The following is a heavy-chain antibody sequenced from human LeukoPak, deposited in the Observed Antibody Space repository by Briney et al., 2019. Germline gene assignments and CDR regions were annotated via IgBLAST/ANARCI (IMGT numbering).Heavy chain of an antibody. CDR2: INAGNGNT. CDR1: GYTFTSYA. J-gene: IGHJ4*02. Sequence: GASVKVCCKASGYTFTSYAMHWRRQAPGQRLEWMGWINAGNGNTKYSQELQSRVTITRDTSASTAYMELSSLRSEDMAVYYCARGTGYPIYFDYWGKGNLVTVSS. CDR3: ARGTGYPIYFDY. V-gene: IGHV1-3*03. D-gene: IGHD1-14*01.